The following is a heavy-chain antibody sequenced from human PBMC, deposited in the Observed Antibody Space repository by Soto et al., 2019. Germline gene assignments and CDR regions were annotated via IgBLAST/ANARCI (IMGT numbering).Heavy chain of an antibody. CDR1: GYSFTSYW. CDR2: IYPGDSDN. D-gene: IGHD6-13*01. J-gene: IGHJ6*02. V-gene: IGHV5-51*01. CDR3: ARQRSWYPYGMDV. Sequence: GESLKISCKGSGYSFTSYWIGWVRQMPGKGLEWMGIIYPGDSDNRYSPSFQGQVTISADKSISTAYLQWSSLKASDTAMYYCARQRSWYPYGMDVWGQGTTVTVSS.